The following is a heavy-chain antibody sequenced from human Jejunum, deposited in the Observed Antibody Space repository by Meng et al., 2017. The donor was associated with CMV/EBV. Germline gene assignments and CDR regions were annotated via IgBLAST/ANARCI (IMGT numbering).Heavy chain of an antibody. CDR1: GFTFSSQT. CDR2: IADSGGST. J-gene: IGHJ5*01. CDR3: VNRAWLES. V-gene: IGHV3-23*01. Sequence: EVSVWGAGGGLVRLEGYLRLSWEASGFTFSSQTMSWVRQAPGKGLEWVSNIADSGGSTYYADSVKGRFTISRDNSKNTLYLQMNSLRAEDTAVYYCVNRAWLESWGQGTLVTVSS.